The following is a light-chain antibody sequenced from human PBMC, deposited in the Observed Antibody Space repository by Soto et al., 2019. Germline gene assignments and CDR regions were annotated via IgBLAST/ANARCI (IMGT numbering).Light chain of an antibody. CDR2: KAS. Sequence: DIQMTQSPSTLSASVGDRVTITCRASQILNNNLAWCQQKPGKAPKVLIHKASNLESGVPSRFSGSGSGTEFTLAISSLQLDDFATYYCLQYTNYPLTFGGGTRVEI. V-gene: IGKV1-5*03. CDR1: QILNNN. CDR3: LQYTNYPLT. J-gene: IGKJ4*01.